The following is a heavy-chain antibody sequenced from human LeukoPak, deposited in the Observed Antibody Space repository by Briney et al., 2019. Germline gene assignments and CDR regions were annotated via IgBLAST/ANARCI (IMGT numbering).Heavy chain of an antibody. CDR2: INPSGGST. Sequence: ASVKVSCKASGYTFTSYYMHWVRQAPGQGLEWMGIINPSGGSTSYAQKFQGRVTMTRDASTSTVYMELSSLRSEDTAVYYCARDLRFGEWKVQVWGQGTMVTVSS. V-gene: IGHV1-46*01. CDR3: ARDLRFGEWKVQV. D-gene: IGHD3-10*01. CDR1: GYTFTSYY. J-gene: IGHJ3*01.